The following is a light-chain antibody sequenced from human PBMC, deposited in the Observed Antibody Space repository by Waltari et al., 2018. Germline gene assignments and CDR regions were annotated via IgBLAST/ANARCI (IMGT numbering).Light chain of an antibody. V-gene: IGKV3-20*01. CDR1: QSVSSSY. CDR3: QQYGSSTPLT. CDR2: GAS. J-gene: IGKJ4*01. Sequence: EIVLTQSPGTLSLSPGERATLSCRASQSVSSSYLAWYQQKPGQAPRLLIYGASSRATGIPDRFSGSGSGTDFTLTISRLEPEDFAVYYCQQYGSSTPLTFGGGTKVEIK.